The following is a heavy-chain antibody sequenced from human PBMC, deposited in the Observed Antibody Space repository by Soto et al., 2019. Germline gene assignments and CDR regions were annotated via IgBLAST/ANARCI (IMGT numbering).Heavy chain of an antibody. V-gene: IGHV1-18*01. CDR1: GYTFTRYG. D-gene: IGHD6-13*01. J-gene: IGHJ4*02. CDR3: ARDLIAAAGDGFDY. CDR2: ISAYNGNT. Sequence: ASVKVSCKASGYTFTRYGISWVRQAPGQGLEWMGWISAYNGNTNYAQKLQGRVTMTTDTSTSTAYMELRSLRSDDTAVYYCARDLIAAAGDGFDYWGQGTLVTVSS.